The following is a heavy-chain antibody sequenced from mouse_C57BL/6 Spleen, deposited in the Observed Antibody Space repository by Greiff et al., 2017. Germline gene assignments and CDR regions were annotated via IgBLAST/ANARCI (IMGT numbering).Heavy chain of an antibody. V-gene: IGHV1-81*01. CDR2: IYPRSGNT. Sequence: VKLMESGAELARPGASVKLSCKASGYTFTSYGISWVKQRTGQGLEWIGEIYPRSGNTYYNEKFKGKATLTADKSSSTAYMELRSLTSEDSAVYFCARWGGYDLFDYWGQGTTLTVSS. J-gene: IGHJ2*01. D-gene: IGHD2-2*01. CDR1: GYTFTSYG. CDR3: ARWGGYDLFDY.